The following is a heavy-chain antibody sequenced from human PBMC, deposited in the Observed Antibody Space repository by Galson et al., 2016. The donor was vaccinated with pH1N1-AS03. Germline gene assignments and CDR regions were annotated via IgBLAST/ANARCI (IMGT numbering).Heavy chain of an antibody. Sequence: SLRLSCAASGFTISNFGMLWVRQAPGQGLEWVAITSFDGTNKYYADSVKGRFSISRNNSKNTLFLQMSALRAEDTAVYYCANDFNYDFWSGYSFYWGHGSLVTVAS. CDR1: GFTISNFG. CDR3: ANDFNYDFWSGYSFY. V-gene: IGHV3-30*18. CDR2: TSFDGTNK. J-gene: IGHJ4*01. D-gene: IGHD3/OR15-3a*01.